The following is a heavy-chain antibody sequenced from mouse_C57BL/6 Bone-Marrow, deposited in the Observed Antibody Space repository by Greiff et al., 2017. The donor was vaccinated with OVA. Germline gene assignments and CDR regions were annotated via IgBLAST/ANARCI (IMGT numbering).Heavy chain of an antibody. D-gene: IGHD2-3*01. CDR3: ARSSYDGYYRRAMDY. V-gene: IGHV1-78*01. J-gene: IGHJ4*01. CDR2: IYPRDGRT. Sequence: VQLVESDAELVKPGASVKISCTVSGYTFTDHPIHWMKQRPEQGLAWIGYIYPRDGRTKYNEKFKGKATLTADKSSSTTYRQLNSLTSEDSAGYFCARSSYDGYYRRAMDYWGQGTSVTVSS. CDR1: GYTFTDHP.